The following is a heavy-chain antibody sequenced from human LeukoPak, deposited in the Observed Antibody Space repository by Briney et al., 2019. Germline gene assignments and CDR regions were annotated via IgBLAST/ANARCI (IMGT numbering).Heavy chain of an antibody. V-gene: IGHV3-7*01. CDR3: ARFGYVAAVDV. J-gene: IGHJ4*02. D-gene: IGHD2-15*01. CDR2: INPAGSET. CDR1: GFSFSAYW. Sequence: GGSLRLSCAASGFSFSAYWMTWVRQAPGTGLEWVANINPAGSETYYVDPVKGRFSISRDNAQNLVYLQMNSLRAEDTAVYHCARFGYVAAVDVWGQGTPVTVSS.